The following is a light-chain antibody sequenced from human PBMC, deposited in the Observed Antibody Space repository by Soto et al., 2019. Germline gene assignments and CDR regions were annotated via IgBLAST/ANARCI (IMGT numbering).Light chain of an antibody. J-gene: IGKJ2*01. CDR2: KAS. Sequence: DIQMTQSPSTLSASVGDRVTITCRASQSISSWLAWYQQKPGKAPKLLIYKASSLESGVPSRFSGSGSVTEFTLTISSLQPDDFATYYCQQYNSSPYTFGQGTKLDIK. CDR1: QSISSW. V-gene: IGKV1-5*03. CDR3: QQYNSSPYT.